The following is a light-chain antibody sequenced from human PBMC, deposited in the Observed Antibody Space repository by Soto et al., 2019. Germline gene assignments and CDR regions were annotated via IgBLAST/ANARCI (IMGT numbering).Light chain of an antibody. Sequence: EIVLTQSPGTLSLSPGERATLSCRASQSVSKTYLAWYQQKPGQAPWLLMFGVSSRATGIPDRFSGSGSGTDFTLTISRLEPGDFAVYFCQQYGTLPWTFGQGTKVEIK. CDR2: GVS. CDR1: QSVSKTY. J-gene: IGKJ1*01. V-gene: IGKV3-20*01. CDR3: QQYGTLPWT.